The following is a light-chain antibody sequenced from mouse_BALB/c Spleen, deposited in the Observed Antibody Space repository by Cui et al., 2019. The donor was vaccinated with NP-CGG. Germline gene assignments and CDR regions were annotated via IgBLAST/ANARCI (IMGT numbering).Light chain of an antibody. CDR2: GTN. Sequence: QAVVTQESALTTSPGETVTLTCRSSTGAVTINNYANWVQEKPDHLFTGLIGGTNNRVPGVPARFSGSLIGDKAALTITGAQTEDEAIYFCALWYSNQWVFGGGTKLTVL. V-gene: IGLV1*01. J-gene: IGLJ1*01. CDR1: TGAVTINNY. CDR3: ALWYSNQWV.